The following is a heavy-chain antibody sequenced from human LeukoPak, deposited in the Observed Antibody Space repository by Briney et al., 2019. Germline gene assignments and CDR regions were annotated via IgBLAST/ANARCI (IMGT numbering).Heavy chain of an antibody. J-gene: IGHJ4*02. CDR3: ATYYDYLSGYYTGIDY. CDR1: GITFNNYW. V-gene: IGHV3-7*01. Sequence: GGSLRLSCTDFGITFNNYWLAWVRQGPGKGLEGLAYIRPGGSVEYYVESVKGRFTISRENAKKSVYLQMTSLRAEDTAIYYCATYYDYLSGYYTGIDYWGQGTLVIVSS. CDR2: IRPGGSVE. D-gene: IGHD3-3*01.